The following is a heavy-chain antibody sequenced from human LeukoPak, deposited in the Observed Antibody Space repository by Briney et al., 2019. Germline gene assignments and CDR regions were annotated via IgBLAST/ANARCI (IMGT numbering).Heavy chain of an antibody. V-gene: IGHV3-30*18. CDR2: ISYDGSNK. Sequence: GGSLRLSCAASGFTFCSYGMHWVRQAPGKGLEWVAVISYDGSNKYYADSVKGRFTISRDNSKNTLYLQMNSLRAEDTAVYYCAKDLAMYSSGWYSLGYWGQGTLVTVSS. J-gene: IGHJ4*02. D-gene: IGHD6-19*01. CDR3: AKDLAMYSSGWYSLGY. CDR1: GFTFCSYG.